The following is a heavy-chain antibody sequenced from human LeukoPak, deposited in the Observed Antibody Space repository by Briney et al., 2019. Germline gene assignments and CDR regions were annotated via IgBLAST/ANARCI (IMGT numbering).Heavy chain of an antibody. CDR1: GGSISSYY. Sequence: SETLSLTCTVAGGSISSYYWSWIRQPPGKGLEWIGYIYYSGSTNYDPSLKSRVTISVDTSKNQFSLKLSSVTAADTAVYYCARDVYDSSGYYWFDYWGQGTLVTVSS. J-gene: IGHJ4*02. V-gene: IGHV4-59*01. D-gene: IGHD3-22*01. CDR2: IYYSGST. CDR3: ARDVYDSSGYYWFDY.